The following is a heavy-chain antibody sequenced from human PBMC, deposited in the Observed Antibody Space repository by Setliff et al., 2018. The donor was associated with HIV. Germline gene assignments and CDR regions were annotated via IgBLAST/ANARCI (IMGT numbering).Heavy chain of an antibody. CDR3: ARDVTKDMITFGEVIVTSRGYFDS. CDR1: GYTFSGYY. D-gene: IGHD3-16*02. Sequence: ASVKVSCKASGYTFSGYYIHWVRQAPGQGLEWMGIINPSDNRTYYAQKFQGRVTMTRDTSTRTAYMEMRGLTYDDTAVYYCARDVTKDMITFGEVIVTSRGYFDSWGQGTLVTVSS. CDR2: INPSDNRT. J-gene: IGHJ4*02. V-gene: IGHV1-46*01.